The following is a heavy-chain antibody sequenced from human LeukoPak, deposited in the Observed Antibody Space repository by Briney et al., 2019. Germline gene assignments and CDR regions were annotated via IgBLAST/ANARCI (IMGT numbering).Heavy chain of an antibody. Sequence: GGSLRLSCAASGFTFSSYAMHWVRQAPGKGLEYVSAISSNGGSTYYANSVKGRFTISRDNSKNTLYLQMGSLRAEDMAVYYCARGVPAALGLFDPWGQGTLVTVSS. J-gene: IGHJ5*02. CDR3: ARGVPAALGLFDP. CDR2: ISSNGGST. D-gene: IGHD2-2*01. V-gene: IGHV3-64*01. CDR1: GFTFSSYA.